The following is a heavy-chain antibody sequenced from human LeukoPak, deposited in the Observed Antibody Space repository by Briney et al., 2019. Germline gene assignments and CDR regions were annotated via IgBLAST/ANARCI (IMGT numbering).Heavy chain of an antibody. J-gene: IGHJ3*01. V-gene: IGHV3-23*01. CDR2: ISGDGDKA. CDR1: GFTFTTYA. CDR3: AKDLALAGTGGGFDV. Sequence: GGSLRLSCAASGFTFTTYAINWVRQAPGKGLEWVSGISGDGDKAYYADSVKGRFTISRDNSKNTVSPQMSSLRGEDTALYHCAKDLALAGTGGGFDVWGQGTKVAVSS. D-gene: IGHD6-19*01.